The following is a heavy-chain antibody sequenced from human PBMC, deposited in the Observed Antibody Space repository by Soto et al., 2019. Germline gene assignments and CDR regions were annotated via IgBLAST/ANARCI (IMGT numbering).Heavy chain of an antibody. J-gene: IGHJ4*02. CDR3: ARAYCSGGSCLDSYYFDY. V-gene: IGHV1-69*13. D-gene: IGHD2-15*01. CDR2: IIPIFGTA. CDR1: GGTFSSYA. Sequence: SVKVSCKASGGTFSSYAVSWVRQAPGQGLEWMGGIIPIFGTANYAQKFQGRVTITADESTSTAYMELSSLRSEDTAVYYCARAYCSGGSCLDSYYFDYWGQGTLVTVSS.